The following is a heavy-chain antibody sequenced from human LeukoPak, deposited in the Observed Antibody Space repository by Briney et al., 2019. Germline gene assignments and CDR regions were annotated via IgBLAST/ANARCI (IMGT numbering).Heavy chain of an antibody. CDR1: GFTFSTYS. J-gene: IGHJ3*02. CDR3: ARGPDGSGTNAFDI. CDR2: ISSSRNVV. D-gene: IGHD3-10*01. Sequence: GGSLRLSCGASGFTFSTYSMNWVRQAPGKGLEWVSYISSSRNVVYYADSVKGRFTISRDNAKNSLYLQMRGLRDEDTAVYYCARGPDGSGTNAFDIWGQGTMVTVSS. V-gene: IGHV3-48*02.